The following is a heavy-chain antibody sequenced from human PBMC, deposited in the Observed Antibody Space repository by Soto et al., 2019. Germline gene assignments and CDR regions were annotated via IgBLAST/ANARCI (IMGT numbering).Heavy chain of an antibody. CDR3: ARMESFGSLNWFDP. Sequence: QVQLVQSGAEVKKPGASVKVSCKASGYTFTNNDVSWVRQATGQGLEWMGWMNPGSGDTGHAQKFQGRVTMTRDISIATAYMELNSLTSEDTAIYYCARMESFGSLNWFDPWGQGTLVIVSS. J-gene: IGHJ5*02. D-gene: IGHD5-18*01. CDR1: GYTFTNND. CDR2: MNPGSGDT. V-gene: IGHV1-8*02.